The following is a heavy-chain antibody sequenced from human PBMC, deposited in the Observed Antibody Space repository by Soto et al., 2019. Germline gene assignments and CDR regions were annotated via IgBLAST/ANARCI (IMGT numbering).Heavy chain of an antibody. Sequence: EVQLVESGGGLVKPGKSLRLSCTASGFTFGTFTMNWVRQAPGKGQEWVSSIGTTSGYIYYADSVRGRFTISRNNAENSLYLQMDSLRAEDTAVYYCARVMCGDCSNYYYYSMDVWGQGTTVTVSS. CDR1: GFTFGTFT. V-gene: IGHV3-21*01. CDR3: ARVMCGDCSNYYYYSMDV. CDR2: IGTTSGYI. D-gene: IGHD2-21*02. J-gene: IGHJ6*02.